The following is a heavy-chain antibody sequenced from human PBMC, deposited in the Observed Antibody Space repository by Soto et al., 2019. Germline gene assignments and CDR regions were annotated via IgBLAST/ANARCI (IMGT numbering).Heavy chain of an antibody. CDR3: AKGRSYYYYYGVDV. Sequence: ASVKVSCKASGYTFTGYYMHWVRQAHGQGLEWMGWINPNSGGTNYAQKFQGWVTMTRDTSISTAYMELSRLRAEDTALYYCAKGRSYYYYYGVDVWGQGTTVTVS. J-gene: IGHJ6*02. CDR2: INPNSGGT. CDR1: GYTFTGYY. V-gene: IGHV1-2*04.